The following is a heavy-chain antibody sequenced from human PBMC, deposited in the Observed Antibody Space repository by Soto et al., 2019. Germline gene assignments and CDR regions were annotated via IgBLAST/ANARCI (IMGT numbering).Heavy chain of an antibody. V-gene: IGHV1-3*01. CDR2: LNPDTGNT. J-gene: IGHJ3*01. D-gene: IGHD5-18*01. CDR3: ARDRHSAGPRAHHAFHV. Sequence: QVQLVQSGAELKKPGASVNISCTASGFTFSDNLITWVRQAPGQGLEWMGSLNPDTGNTRYSETFQGRVTISRHSLASIRYLELSALQNEDTARYFCARDRHSAGPRAHHAFHVWGQGTMLTVSS. CDR1: GFTFSDNL.